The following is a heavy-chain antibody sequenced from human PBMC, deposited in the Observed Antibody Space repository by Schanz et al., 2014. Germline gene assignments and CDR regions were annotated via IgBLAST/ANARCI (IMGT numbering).Heavy chain of an antibody. V-gene: IGHV3-30*18. CDR1: GFTLSSYG. CDR3: AKDATLTGDNCFDY. D-gene: IGHD7-27*01. Sequence: QVKLVESGGGVVQPGKSLRLSCAASGFTLSSYGMHWVRQAPGKGLEWVAVISFDGGNKFYADSLKGRFTISRDNSNNTLNLQMNSLRPEDTAVYYCAKDATLTGDNCFDYWGQGTPVTVSS. CDR2: ISFDGGNK. J-gene: IGHJ4*02.